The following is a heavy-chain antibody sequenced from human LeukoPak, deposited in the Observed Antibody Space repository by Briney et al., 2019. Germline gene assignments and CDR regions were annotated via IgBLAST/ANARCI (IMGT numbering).Heavy chain of an antibody. CDR1: GNYW. V-gene: IGHV3-74*01. D-gene: IGHD2-2*01. CDR3: VSFYESN. CDR2: VNSDGSWT. Sequence: GGSLRLSCAASGNYWMHWVRQAPGKGLVWVSHVNSDGSWTSHADSVKGRFTISKDNAKNTVYLQMNNLRTEDTAVYYCVSFYESNWGRGTLVTVSS. J-gene: IGHJ4*02.